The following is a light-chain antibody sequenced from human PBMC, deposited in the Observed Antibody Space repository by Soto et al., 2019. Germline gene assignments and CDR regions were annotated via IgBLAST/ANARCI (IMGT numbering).Light chain of an antibody. CDR1: QSVSSSY. CDR3: QQYDSSPLT. V-gene: IGKV3-20*01. CDR2: GAS. Sequence: EIVLTQSPGTLSLSPGERATLSCRASQSVSSSYLAWYQQKPGQAPRLLIYGASSRATGIPDRFSGSGSGTDFTLTISRLEPEDFAVYYCQQYDSSPLTFGGGTNVDIK. J-gene: IGKJ4*01.